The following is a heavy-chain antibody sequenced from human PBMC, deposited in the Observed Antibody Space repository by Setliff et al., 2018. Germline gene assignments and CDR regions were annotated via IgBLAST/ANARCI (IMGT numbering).Heavy chain of an antibody. V-gene: IGHV3-7*01. CDR1: GLTFSNCW. J-gene: IGHJ1*01. D-gene: IGHD3-22*01. CDR3: ARGKDYSDGSGYPIFQH. CDR2: INPGGSEK. Sequence: GGSLRLSCTASGLTFSNCWVSWVRQAPGKGLEWVASINPGGSEKYYVDSVKGRFTISRDNAKNSLSLQMNDLRVDDTAIYYCARGKDYSDGSGYPIFQHWGQGTPVTVSS.